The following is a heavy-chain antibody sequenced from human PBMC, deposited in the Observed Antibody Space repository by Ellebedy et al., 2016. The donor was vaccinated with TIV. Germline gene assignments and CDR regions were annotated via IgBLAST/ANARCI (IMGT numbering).Heavy chain of an antibody. CDR2: IYWDNDK. D-gene: IGHD4-23*01. J-gene: IGHJ4*02. Sequence: SGPTLVKPPQTLTLTCTFSGFSLGTSGVGVGWIRQPPGKALECLALIYWDNDKRYRPSLKSRLTITKGTSNNHVVLTMTNMDPEDTATYYCARTTTVVNYYFDYWGQGTLVTVSS. CDR1: GFSLGTSGVG. CDR3: ARTTTVVNYYFDY. V-gene: IGHV2-5*02.